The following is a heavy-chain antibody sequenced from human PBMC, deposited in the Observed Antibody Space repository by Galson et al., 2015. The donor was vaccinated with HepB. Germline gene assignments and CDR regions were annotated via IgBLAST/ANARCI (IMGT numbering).Heavy chain of an antibody. D-gene: IGHD3-10*01. J-gene: IGHJ6*02. V-gene: IGHV3-30*18. Sequence: SLRLSCAASGFTFSSYGMHWVRQAPGKGLEWVAVISYDGSNKYYADSVKGRFTISRDNSKNTLYLQMNSLRAEDTAVYYCAKTVGVRGVQSRGGMDVWGQGTTVTVSS. CDR3: AKTVGVRGVQSRGGMDV. CDR2: ISYDGSNK. CDR1: GFTFSSYG.